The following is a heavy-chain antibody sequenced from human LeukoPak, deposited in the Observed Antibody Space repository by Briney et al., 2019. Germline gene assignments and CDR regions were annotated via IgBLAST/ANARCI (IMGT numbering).Heavy chain of an antibody. CDR3: ARERGIAVAGTGYYYYYYMDV. D-gene: IGHD6-19*01. J-gene: IGHJ6*03. V-gene: IGHV1-2*02. CDR1: GYTLTGYY. Sequence: GASVKVSCKASGYTLTGYYMHWVRQAPGQGLEWMGWINPSSGGTNYAQKLQGRVTMTTDTSTSTAYMELRSLRSDDTAVYYCARERGIAVAGTGYYYYYYMDVWGKGTTVTVSS. CDR2: INPSSGGT.